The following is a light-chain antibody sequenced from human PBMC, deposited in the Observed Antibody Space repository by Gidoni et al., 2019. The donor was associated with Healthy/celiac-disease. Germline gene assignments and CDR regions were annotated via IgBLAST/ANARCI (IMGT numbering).Light chain of an antibody. Sequence: EIVFTQSPGTLSLSPGERATLSCRASQSVSSSYLAWYQQKPGQAPRLLIYGASSRATGIPDRFSGSGSGTDFTLTISRLEPEDFAVYYCQQYGSPGITFXQXTRLEIK. CDR3: QQYGSPGIT. CDR1: QSVSSSY. J-gene: IGKJ5*01. V-gene: IGKV3-20*01. CDR2: GAS.